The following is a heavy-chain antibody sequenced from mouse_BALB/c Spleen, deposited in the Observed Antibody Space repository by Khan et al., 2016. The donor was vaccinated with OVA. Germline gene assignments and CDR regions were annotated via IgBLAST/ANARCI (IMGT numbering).Heavy chain of an antibody. D-gene: IGHD1-1*01. CDR1: GYSFTGYF. CDR2: INPHIGET. Sequence: VQLKESGPELVKPGASVKISCKASGYSFTGYFMNWVMQSHGKSLEWIGRINPHIGETFYNQKFKGKATLTVDESSSTAHMELRSLASEDSAVYYCTRIYRSDFDYLGQGTTRTVSS. CDR3: TRIYRSDFDY. J-gene: IGHJ2*01. V-gene: IGHV1-20*02.